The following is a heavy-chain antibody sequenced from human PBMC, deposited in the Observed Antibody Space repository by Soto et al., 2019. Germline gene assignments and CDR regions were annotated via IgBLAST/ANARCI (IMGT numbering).Heavy chain of an antibody. V-gene: IGHV4-61*08. CDR1: DDSFRGAEYY. Sequence: SETLSLTCTVSDDSFRGAEYYWSWIRQPLGKGPEWIGYTYYNGDTKYNPALRSRVTMSEDTSKNQFSLRLSSVTAADAAVYFCARGPAYINGWRTFDLWGRGILVTVSS. CDR2: TYYNGDT. D-gene: IGHD6-19*01. J-gene: IGHJ4*02. CDR3: ARGPAYINGWRTFDL.